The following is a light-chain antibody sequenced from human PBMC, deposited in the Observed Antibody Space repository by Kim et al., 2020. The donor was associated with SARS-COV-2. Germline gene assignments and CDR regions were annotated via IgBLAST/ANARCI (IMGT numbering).Light chain of an antibody. Sequence: SYELTQPPSVSVSPGQTASITCSGDKLGDKNVCWYQQKPGQSPVLVISQGNKRPSGSPERFSGSSSGNTATLTISGTQAMDEAAYYCQALRVFGGGTKLTVL. J-gene: IGLJ2*01. CDR1: KLGDKN. V-gene: IGLV3-1*01. CDR3: QALRV. CDR2: QGN.